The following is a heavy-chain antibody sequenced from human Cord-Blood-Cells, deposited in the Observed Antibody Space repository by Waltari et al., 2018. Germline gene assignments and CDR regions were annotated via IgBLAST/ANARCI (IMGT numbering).Heavy chain of an antibody. CDR3: ARRVLGMNAFDI. J-gene: IGHJ3*02. V-gene: IGHV4-39*01. Sequence: QLQLQESGPGLVKPSETLSLTCTVSGGSISSSSYYLGWIRQPPGKGLEWIGSIYYSGSTDYNPSLKSRVTISVDTSKNQFSLKLSSVTAADTAVYYCARRVLGMNAFDIWGQGTMVTVSS. CDR2: IYYSGST. CDR1: GGSISSSSYY. D-gene: IGHD7-27*01.